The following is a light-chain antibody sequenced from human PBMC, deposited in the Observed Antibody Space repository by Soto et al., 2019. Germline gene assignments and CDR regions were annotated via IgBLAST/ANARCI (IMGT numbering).Light chain of an antibody. CDR2: AAS. V-gene: IGKV1-39*01. CDR3: QQANSFPLT. CDR1: QSFSGF. Sequence: DIQMTQSPSSLSASVGDAVTITCRASQSFSGFLNWYQQKPGKAPNLLIYAASTLQRGVPSRFSGSGSGTDFTLTISSLQPEDFATYYCQQANSFPLTFGGGTKVDIK. J-gene: IGKJ4*01.